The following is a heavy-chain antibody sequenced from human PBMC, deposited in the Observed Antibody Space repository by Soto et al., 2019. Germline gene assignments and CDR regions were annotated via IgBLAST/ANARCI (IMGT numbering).Heavy chain of an antibody. D-gene: IGHD4-17*01. CDR3: ARHGDYSDSPSYLSFDY. Sequence: QLQLQESGPGLVKPSETLSLTCTVSGGSIGSSSYYWGWVRQSPGRGLEWIGSVYYVGTTYSNPSLQSRVTLSVATSKHQFSLRLTSVTAADTALYYCARHGDYSDSPSYLSFDYWGQGTQVTVSS. V-gene: IGHV4-39*01. J-gene: IGHJ4*01. CDR1: GGSIGSSSYY. CDR2: VYYVGTT.